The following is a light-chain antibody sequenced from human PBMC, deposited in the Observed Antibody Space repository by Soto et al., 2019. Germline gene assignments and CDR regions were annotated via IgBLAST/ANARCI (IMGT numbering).Light chain of an antibody. Sequence: EIVMTQSPLSLPATPGEPASISCRSSQSLLNSNGYTYLDWYLQKPGQSLQFLIYLVSNRSSGVPDRFSGSGSGTDFTLKLSRVEAEDVGVYYCMQAAQTPYTFGQGTKLEIK. CDR2: LVS. CDR3: MQAAQTPYT. J-gene: IGKJ2*01. CDR1: QSLLNSNGYTY. V-gene: IGKV2-28*01.